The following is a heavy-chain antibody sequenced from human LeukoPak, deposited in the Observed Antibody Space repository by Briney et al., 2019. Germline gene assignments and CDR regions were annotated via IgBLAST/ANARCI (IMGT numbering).Heavy chain of an antibody. D-gene: IGHD1-1*01. J-gene: IGHJ6*03. CDR3: AKDGNERGAETDYMDV. Sequence: SETLSLTCTVSGVSISSGNYYWSWIRQPPGKGLEWIGYIYYSGSTNYNPSLKRRVTISVDTSKNQFSLKLSSVTAADTAVYYWAKDGNERGAETDYMDVWGKGTTVTVSS. CDR2: IYYSGST. V-gene: IGHV4-61*01. CDR1: GVSISSGNYY.